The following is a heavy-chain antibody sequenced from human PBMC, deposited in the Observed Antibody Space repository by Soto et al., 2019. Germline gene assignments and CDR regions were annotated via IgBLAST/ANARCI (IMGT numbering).Heavy chain of an antibody. CDR3: VRGGSNYAS. J-gene: IGHJ5*02. V-gene: IGHV3-7*01. Sequence: GGSLRLSCAASGFTFSNAWMTWVRQAPGKGLEWVARIKPDESEKKYADSVKGRFSISRDNAKNSMYLQMDSLRGEDTAVYYCVRGGSNYASWGQGTLVTVSS. D-gene: IGHD4-4*01. CDR2: IKPDESEK. CDR1: GFTFSNAW.